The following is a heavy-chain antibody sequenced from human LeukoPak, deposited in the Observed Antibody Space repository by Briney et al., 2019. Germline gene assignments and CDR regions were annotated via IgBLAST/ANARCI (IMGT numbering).Heavy chain of an antibody. CDR3: AKGSLEMATVDFEF. Sequence: PGGSPRLSCAASGFDFGNYAMHWVRQAPGKGLQWVSGINWSSKMVAYAASVKGRFTISRDNAKNSLYLQMNSLTSEDTAFYFCAKGSLEMATVDFEFWGQGTLVTVSS. J-gene: IGHJ4*02. V-gene: IGHV3-9*01. CDR2: INWSSKMV. D-gene: IGHD5-24*01. CDR1: GFDFGNYA.